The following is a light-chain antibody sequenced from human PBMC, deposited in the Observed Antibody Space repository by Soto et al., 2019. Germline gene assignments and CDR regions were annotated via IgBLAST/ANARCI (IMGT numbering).Light chain of an antibody. CDR3: QQSYSTPHT. Sequence: DTQMTQSPSSLSASVGDRVTITCRASQSISRNLNWYQQKPGRAPKLLIYAASSLLSGVPSRFSGSGSGTDFTLTISSLQPEDFETYYCQQSYSTPHTFGQGTKVDI. CDR2: AAS. J-gene: IGKJ2*01. V-gene: IGKV1-39*01. CDR1: QSISRN.